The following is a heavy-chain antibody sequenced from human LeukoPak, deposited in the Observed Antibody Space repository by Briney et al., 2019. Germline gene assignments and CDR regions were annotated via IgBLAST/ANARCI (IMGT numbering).Heavy chain of an antibody. CDR1: GFTFSSYW. D-gene: IGHD6-19*01. CDR2: INSDGSST. J-gene: IGHJ4*02. Sequence: PGGSLRLSCAASGFTFSSYWMHLVRQAPGKGLVWVSRINSDGSSTSYADSVKGRFTISRDNAKNTLYLQMNSLRAEDTAVYYCARGSSSGWYSYWGQGTLVTVSS. V-gene: IGHV3-74*01. CDR3: ARGSSSGWYSY.